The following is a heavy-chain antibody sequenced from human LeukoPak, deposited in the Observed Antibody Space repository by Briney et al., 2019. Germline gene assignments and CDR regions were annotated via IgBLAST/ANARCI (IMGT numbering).Heavy chain of an antibody. D-gene: IGHD6-13*01. CDR2: IKQDGSEK. J-gene: IGHJ5*02. CDR3: ARGSSSWYHVLDWFDP. CDR1: GFTFSSYW. Sequence: GGSLRLSCAASGFTFSSYWMSWVRQAPGKGLEWVANIKQDGSEKYYVDSVKGRFTISRGNAKNSLYLQMNNLRAEDTAVYYCARGSSSWYHVLDWFDPWGQGTLVTVSS. V-gene: IGHV3-7*03.